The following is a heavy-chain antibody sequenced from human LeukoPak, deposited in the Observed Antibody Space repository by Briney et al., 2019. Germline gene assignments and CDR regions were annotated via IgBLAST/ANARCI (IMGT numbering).Heavy chain of an antibody. V-gene: IGHV4-59*12. CDR3: ARGFGAAAGDC. Sequence: PSETLSLTCTVSGGSISSYYWSWFRQTPGKGPEWIGYIYYSGSAKYNPSLKSRVTISVDRSKNQFSLKLSSVTAADTAVYYCARGFGAAAGDCWGQGTLVTVSS. CDR1: GGSISSYY. J-gene: IGHJ4*02. D-gene: IGHD6-13*01. CDR2: IYYSGSA.